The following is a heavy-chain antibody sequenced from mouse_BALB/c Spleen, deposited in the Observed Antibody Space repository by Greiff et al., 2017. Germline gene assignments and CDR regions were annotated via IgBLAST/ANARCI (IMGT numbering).Heavy chain of an antibody. V-gene: IGHV5-6-5*01. CDR3: ARDDYGSYFDY. D-gene: IGHD1-2*01. J-gene: IGHJ2*01. CDR1: GFTFSSYA. Sequence: DVMLVESGGGLVKPGGSLKLSCAASGFTFSSYAMSWVRQTPEKRLEWVASISSGGSTYYPDSVKGRFTISRDNARNILYLQMSSLRSEDTAMYYCARDDYGSYFDYWGQGTTLTVSS. CDR2: ISSGGST.